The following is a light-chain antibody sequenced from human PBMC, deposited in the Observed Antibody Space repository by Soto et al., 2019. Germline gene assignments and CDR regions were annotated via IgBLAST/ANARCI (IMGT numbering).Light chain of an antibody. V-gene: IGKV3-20*01. CDR2: GAS. CDR3: QQYGSSSWT. Sequence: ESVLTQSPGTLSLSPGKRATLSCRASQSISSSYLAWYQQRPGQAPRLLIYGASSRATGIPDRVSGSGSGTEFTLTISRLEPEDFAVYYCQQYGSSSWTFGQGTKVDIK. J-gene: IGKJ1*01. CDR1: QSISSSY.